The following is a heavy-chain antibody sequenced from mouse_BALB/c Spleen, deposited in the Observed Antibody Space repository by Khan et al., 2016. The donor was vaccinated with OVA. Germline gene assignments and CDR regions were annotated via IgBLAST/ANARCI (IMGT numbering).Heavy chain of an antibody. D-gene: IGHD1-1*01. CDR1: GYTFTNYW. J-gene: IGHJ3*01. CDR3: VKHGSSSAWFTY. CDR2: INPSTDYT. Sequence: VRLQQSGAELAKPGASVKMSCKASGYTFTNYWMHWVKQRPGQGLEWIGYINPSTDYTEYNQKFKDKATLTADKSSSTAYIQLTSLTSEDSAPCCCVKHGSSSAWFTYWGQGALVNVSA. V-gene: IGHV1-7*01.